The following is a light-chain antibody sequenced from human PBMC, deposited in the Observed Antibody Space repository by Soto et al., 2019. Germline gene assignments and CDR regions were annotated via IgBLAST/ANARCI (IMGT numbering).Light chain of an antibody. Sequence: SYELTQPLSVSVALGQTARITCGGNNVGSKNVHWYQQKPGQAPVLVIYRHINRPSGIPERFSGSNSGNTATLTISRAQAGDEADSYCQLWDSSAVVFGGGTKLTVL. CDR3: QLWDSSAVV. CDR2: RHI. V-gene: IGLV3-9*01. J-gene: IGLJ3*02. CDR1: NVGSKN.